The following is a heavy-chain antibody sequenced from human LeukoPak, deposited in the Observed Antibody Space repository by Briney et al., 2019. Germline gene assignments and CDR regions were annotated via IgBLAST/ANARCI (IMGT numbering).Heavy chain of an antibody. CDR3: AKEDPGATFDC. V-gene: IGHV3-23*01. CDR2: ISSSGGTT. J-gene: IGHJ4*02. D-gene: IGHD1-26*01. CDR1: GFTFSSYA. Sequence: QPGGSLRLSCAASGFTFSSYAMNWVRQAPGKGLEWVSGISSSGGTTYYADSVKGRFTISRDNSKNTLYLQMNSLRGEDTAVYYCAKEDPGATFDCWGQGTLVTVSS.